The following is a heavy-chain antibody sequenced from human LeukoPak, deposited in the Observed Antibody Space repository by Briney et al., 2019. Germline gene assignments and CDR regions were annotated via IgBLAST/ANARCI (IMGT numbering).Heavy chain of an antibody. V-gene: IGHV3-11*01. CDR1: GFTVSSNY. Sequence: GGSLRLSCAASGFTVSSNYMSWVRQAPGKGLEWVSYISSSASTIYADSVKGRFAISRDNAKNSLYLQMNSLRADDTAVYYCASDSSSWGLFDYWGQGTLVTVSS. CDR2: ISSSASTI. D-gene: IGHD6-13*01. CDR3: ASDSSSWGLFDY. J-gene: IGHJ4*02.